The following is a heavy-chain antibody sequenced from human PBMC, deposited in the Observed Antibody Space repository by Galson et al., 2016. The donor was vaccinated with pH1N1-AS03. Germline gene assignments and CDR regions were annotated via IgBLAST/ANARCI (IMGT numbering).Heavy chain of an antibody. CDR3: ARIQRMGGSGFDP. Sequence: SVKVSCKASGHTLTANYLHWARQAPGQGLEWMGWINLDSGTTSYAQKFQGRVVMSRDTSINTAFLEMKRLKSDDTAVYYCARIQRMGGSGFDPWGQGTLVTVS. D-gene: IGHD2-15*01. J-gene: IGHJ5*02. CDR1: GHTLTANY. V-gene: IGHV1-2*02. CDR2: INLDSGTT.